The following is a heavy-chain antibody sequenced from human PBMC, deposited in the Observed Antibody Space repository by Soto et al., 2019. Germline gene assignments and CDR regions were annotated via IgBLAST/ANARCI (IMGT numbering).Heavy chain of an antibody. CDR2: ISAYDGNT. V-gene: IGHV1-18*01. J-gene: IGHJ5*02. CDR1: GYTFTSYG. CDR3: ARESYDSSGYRFDP. D-gene: IGHD3-22*01. Sequence: ASVKVSCKASGYTFTSYGISWVRQAPGQGLKWMGWISAYDGNTNYAQKLQGRVTMTTDTSTSTAYMELRSLRSDDTAVYYCARESYDSSGYRFDPWGQGTLVTVSS.